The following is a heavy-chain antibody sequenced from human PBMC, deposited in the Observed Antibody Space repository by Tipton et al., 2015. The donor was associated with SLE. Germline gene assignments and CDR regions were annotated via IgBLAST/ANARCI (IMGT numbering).Heavy chain of an antibody. Sequence: TLSLTCTVSGGSISSGSYYWGWIRQPAGKGLEWIGRIYTSGSTSYNPSLKSRVTISVDTSKDQFSLKLSSVTAADTAVYYCARETIHDFWSGYYYFDYWGQGTLVTVSS. V-gene: IGHV4-61*02. CDR2: IYTSGST. J-gene: IGHJ4*02. CDR3: ARETIHDFWSGYYYFDY. CDR1: GGSISSGSYY. D-gene: IGHD3-3*01.